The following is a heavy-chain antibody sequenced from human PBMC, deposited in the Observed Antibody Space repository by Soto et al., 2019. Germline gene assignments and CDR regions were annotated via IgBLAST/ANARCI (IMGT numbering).Heavy chain of an antibody. Sequence: ASVKVSCKASGYTFTGYYMHWVRQAPGQGLEWMGWINPNSGGTNYAQKFQGRVTMTRDTSISTAYMELSRLRSDDTAVHYCARGQYQLLGPLDYYYGMDVWGQGTTVTVSS. CDR2: INPNSGGT. J-gene: IGHJ6*02. CDR1: GYTFTGYY. CDR3: ARGQYQLLGPLDYYYGMDV. V-gene: IGHV1-2*02. D-gene: IGHD2-2*01.